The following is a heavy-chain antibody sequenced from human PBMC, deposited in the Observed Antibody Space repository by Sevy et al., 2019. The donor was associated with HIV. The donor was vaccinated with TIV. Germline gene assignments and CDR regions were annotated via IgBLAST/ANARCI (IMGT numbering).Heavy chain of an antibody. D-gene: IGHD6-13*01. J-gene: IGHJ6*02. Sequence: SETLSLTCTVSGGSISSYYWSWIRQPAGKGLEWIGRIYTSGSTNYNPSLKSRVTMSVDTSKNQFSLKLSSVTAADTAVYDCARDPPGIAAAGNYYGMDVWGQGTTVTVSS. CDR1: GGSISSYY. CDR3: ARDPPGIAAAGNYYGMDV. V-gene: IGHV4-4*07. CDR2: IYTSGST.